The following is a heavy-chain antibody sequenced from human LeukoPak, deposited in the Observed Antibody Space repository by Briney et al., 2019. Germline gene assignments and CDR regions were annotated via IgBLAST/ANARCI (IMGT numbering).Heavy chain of an antibody. CDR2: MNPNSGNT. CDR3: ARGRGYDRTGYVYYFDF. J-gene: IGHJ4*02. Sequence: SFTXXDINWVRQAPGQGVEWVGWMNPNSGNTGHAQEFQGRVTMTRDTSMSTAYMELSSLRYGDTAVYYCARGRGYDRTGYVYYFDFWGQGTLVTVSS. V-gene: IGHV1-8*01. CDR1: SFTXXD. D-gene: IGHD3-22*01.